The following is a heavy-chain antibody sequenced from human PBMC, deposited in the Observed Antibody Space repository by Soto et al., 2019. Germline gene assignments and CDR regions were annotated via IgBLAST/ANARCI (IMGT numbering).Heavy chain of an antibody. CDR2: IKQDGSEK. D-gene: IGHD6-6*01. V-gene: IGHV3-7*03. CDR3: ARFSRSSPDAFDI. Sequence: EVQLVESGGGSVQPGGSLRLSCAASGFTFSSYWMSWVRQAPGKGLEWVANIKQDGSEKYYVDSVKGRFTISRDNAKNSLYLQMNSLRAEDTAVYYCARFSRSSPDAFDIWGQGTMVTVSS. CDR1: GFTFSSYW. J-gene: IGHJ3*02.